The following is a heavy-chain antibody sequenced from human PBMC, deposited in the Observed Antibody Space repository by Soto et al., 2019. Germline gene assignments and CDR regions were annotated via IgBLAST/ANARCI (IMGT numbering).Heavy chain of an antibody. D-gene: IGHD2-15*01. CDR1: GFTFSSYS. J-gene: IGHJ5*02. V-gene: IGHV3-21*01. CDR2: ISSSSSYI. Sequence: PGGSLRLSCAASGFTFSSYSMNWVRQAPGKGLEWVSSISSSSSYIYYADSVKGRFTISRDNAKNSLYLQMNSLRAEDTAVYYCARDRGGTHLVDPWGQGTLVTVSS. CDR3: ARDRGGTHLVDP.